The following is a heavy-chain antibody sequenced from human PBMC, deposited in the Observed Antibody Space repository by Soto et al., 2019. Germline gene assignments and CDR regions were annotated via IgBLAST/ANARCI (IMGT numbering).Heavy chain of an antibody. V-gene: IGHV1-46*01. CDR2: INPVDGSR. D-gene: IGHD3-10*01. CDR1: GYIFTSYY. CDR3: AREEYYYGSGAFFDY. Sequence: ASVKVSCKASGYIFTSYYIHWVRQAPGQGLEWMGWINPVDGSRMFAQRFQGRVTMTRDTSTSTAYMEVSSLRSEDTAVYYCAREEYYYGSGAFFDYWGQGTLVTVSS. J-gene: IGHJ4*02.